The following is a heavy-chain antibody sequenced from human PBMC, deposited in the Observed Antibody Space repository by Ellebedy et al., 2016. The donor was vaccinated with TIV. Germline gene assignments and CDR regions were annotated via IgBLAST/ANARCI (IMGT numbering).Heavy chain of an antibody. Sequence: AASVKVSCKASGYTFTSYDINWVRQAPGQGLEWMGVINPSGDSTNYAQKFQGRVTMTRDTSTSTVYMELSSLRSEDTAVYYCARGLGAARVSPLGYWGQGTLVTVSS. CDR1: GYTFTSYD. V-gene: IGHV1-46*01. CDR2: INPSGDST. CDR3: ARGLGAARVSPLGY. D-gene: IGHD6-6*01. J-gene: IGHJ4*02.